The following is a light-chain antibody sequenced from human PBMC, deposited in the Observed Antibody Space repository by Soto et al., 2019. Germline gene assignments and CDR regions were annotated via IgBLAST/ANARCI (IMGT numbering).Light chain of an antibody. CDR1: SSDVGGYKY. J-gene: IGLJ1*01. V-gene: IGLV2-14*01. CDR3: SSYTSSSTLDV. CDR2: EVS. Sequence: QSVLTQPASVSGSPGQSITISCTGTSSDVGGYKYVSWYQQHPGKAPKLMIYEVSNRPSGVSNRFSGSKSGNTASLTISGLQAEDEDDYYCSSYTSSSTLDVFGTGTKVTVL.